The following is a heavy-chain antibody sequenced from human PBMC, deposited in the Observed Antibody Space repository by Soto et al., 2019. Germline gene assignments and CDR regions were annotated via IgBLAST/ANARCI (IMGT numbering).Heavy chain of an antibody. CDR3: AKERRIAPAGTQWFDP. J-gene: IGHJ5*02. CDR2: ISYDGSNK. CDR1: GFTFSSYG. V-gene: IGHV3-30*18. Sequence: QVQLVESGGGVVQPGRSLRLSCAASGFTFSSYGMHWVRQAPGKGLEWVAAISYDGSNKYYADSVKGRFTISRDNSKNTLDLQMNSLRAEDTAVYYCAKERRIAPAGTQWFDPWGQGTLVTVSS. D-gene: IGHD6-13*01.